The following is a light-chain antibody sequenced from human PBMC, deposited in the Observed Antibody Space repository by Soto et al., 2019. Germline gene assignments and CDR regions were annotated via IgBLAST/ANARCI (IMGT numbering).Light chain of an antibody. CDR3: QQFSSYPLT. V-gene: IGKV3-20*01. Sequence: EIVLTQSPATLSLSPGERATLSCRVSQTVRNNYLAWYQQKPGQAPRLXIYDASSRATGIPDSFSGGGSGTDFTLTISRLEPEDFAVYYCQQFSSYPLTFGGGTKVDI. J-gene: IGKJ4*01. CDR1: QTVRNNY. CDR2: DAS.